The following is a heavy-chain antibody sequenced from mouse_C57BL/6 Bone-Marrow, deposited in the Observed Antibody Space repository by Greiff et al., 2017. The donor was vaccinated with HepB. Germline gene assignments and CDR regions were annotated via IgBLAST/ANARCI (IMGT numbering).Heavy chain of an antibody. CDR2: IRNKANGYTT. D-gene: IGHD1-1*01. Sequence: DVMLVESGGGLVQPGCSLSLSCAASGFTFTDYYMSWVRQPPGKALEWLGFIRNKANGYTTEYSASVKGRFTISRDNSQSILYLQMNALRAEDSATYYCARYHYYGSSHWYFDVWGTGTTVTVSS. CDR3: ARYHYYGSSHWYFDV. V-gene: IGHV7-3*01. CDR1: GFTFTDYY. J-gene: IGHJ1*03.